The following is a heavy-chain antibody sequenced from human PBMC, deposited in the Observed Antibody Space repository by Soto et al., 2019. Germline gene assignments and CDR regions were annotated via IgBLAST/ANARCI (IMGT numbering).Heavy chain of an antibody. J-gene: IGHJ3*02. D-gene: IGHD2-8*01. Sequence: QVQLVESGGGVVQPGRSLRLSCAVSGFTFSDFGMHWVRQAPGKGLEWVALIWYHGGNEEYADSVKGRFSISRDNSKNTLYLQMDSLRADDTAVYYCARRGCVKGVCYNSYDMWGQGTMVTVSS. CDR2: IWYHGGNE. CDR1: GFTFSDFG. CDR3: ARRGCVKGVCYNSYDM. V-gene: IGHV3-33*03.